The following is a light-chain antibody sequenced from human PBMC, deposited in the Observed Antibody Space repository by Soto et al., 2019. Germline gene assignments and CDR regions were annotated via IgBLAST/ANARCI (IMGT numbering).Light chain of an antibody. Sequence: EIVLTQSPGTLSLSPGEGATLSCRASQRVSSSYLAWYQQKPGQSPRLLIYDASTRATGIPDRFTGSGSGTDLTITRSRLEPEDFAVYYCQQYGTSPRTFGQVTKLEIK. CDR2: DAS. J-gene: IGKJ2*01. CDR1: QRVSSSY. V-gene: IGKV3-20*01. CDR3: QQYGTSPRT.